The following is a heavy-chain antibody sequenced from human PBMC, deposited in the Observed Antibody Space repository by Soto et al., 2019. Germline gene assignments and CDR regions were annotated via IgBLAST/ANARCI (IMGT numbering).Heavy chain of an antibody. CDR2: INHSGST. Sequence: LVPLSQTCAVDDGSISGYYWSRISKTPGKGLEWIGEINHSGSTNYNPSLKSRVTISVDTSKNQFSLKLSSVTAADTAVYYCARAKQHDYGLRGRNVAWGQGTLVTVSS. J-gene: IGHJ5*02. D-gene: IGHD4-17*01. CDR3: ARAKQHDYGLRGRNVA. CDR1: DGSISGYY. V-gene: IGHV4-34*01.